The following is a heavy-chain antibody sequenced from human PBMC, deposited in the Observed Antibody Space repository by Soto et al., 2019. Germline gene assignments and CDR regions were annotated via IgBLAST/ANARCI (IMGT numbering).Heavy chain of an antibody. Sequence: PGGSLRLSCAASGFTFISYAMHWVRQAPGKGLEWVAVISYDGSNKYYADSVKGRFTISRDNSKNTLYLQMNSLRAEDTAVYYCARDFLRFGLLYYFDYWGQGTLVTVSS. CDR1: GFTFISYA. D-gene: IGHD2-15*01. CDR2: ISYDGSNK. J-gene: IGHJ4*02. V-gene: IGHV3-30-3*01. CDR3: ARDFLRFGLLYYFDY.